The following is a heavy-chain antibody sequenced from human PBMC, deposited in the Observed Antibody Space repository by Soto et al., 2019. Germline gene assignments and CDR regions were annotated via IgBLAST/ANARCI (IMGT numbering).Heavy chain of an antibody. J-gene: IGHJ4*02. D-gene: IGHD4-17*01. CDR2: GDYSGST. V-gene: IGHV4-59*01. Sequence: SETLSLTCIVSGGSISDYYWSWIRQPPGKGLEWIGYGDYSGSTNYNPSLKSRVTISVDTSRNQFSLKLSSVTAADTAVYYCARGTTVTTWLTPFDYWGQGTLVTVSS. CDR3: ARGTTVTTWLTPFDY. CDR1: GGSISDYY.